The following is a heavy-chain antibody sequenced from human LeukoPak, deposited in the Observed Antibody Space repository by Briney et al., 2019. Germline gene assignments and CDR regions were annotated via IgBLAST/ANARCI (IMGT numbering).Heavy chain of an antibody. Sequence: SETLSLTCAVYGGSFSGYYWSWIRQPPGKGLEWIGEINHSGSTNYNPSLKSRVTISVDTSKNQFSLKLSSVTAADTAVYYCARDLPDYYDSSDYEAFDIWGQGTMVTVSS. V-gene: IGHV4-34*01. D-gene: IGHD3-22*01. J-gene: IGHJ3*02. CDR3: ARDLPDYYDSSDYEAFDI. CDR1: GGSFSGYY. CDR2: INHSGST.